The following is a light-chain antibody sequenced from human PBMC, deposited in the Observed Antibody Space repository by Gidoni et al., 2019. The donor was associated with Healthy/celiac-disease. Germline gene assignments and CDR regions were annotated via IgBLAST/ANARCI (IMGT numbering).Light chain of an antibody. J-gene: IGLJ2*01. V-gene: IGLV1-40*01. Sequence: QSVLTQPPSVSRAPGQRVTISCTGSISKTGAGYDVHWYQQLPGTAPKLLLYGNSNRPSGVPDRFSGSKSGTSASLAITGLQAEDEADYYCQSYDSSLTHVVFGGGTKLTVL. CDR2: GNS. CDR3: QSYDSSLTHVV. CDR1: ISKTGAGYD.